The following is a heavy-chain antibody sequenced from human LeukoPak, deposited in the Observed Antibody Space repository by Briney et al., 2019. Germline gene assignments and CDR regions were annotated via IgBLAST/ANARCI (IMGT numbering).Heavy chain of an antibody. CDR1: GGSISSYY. CDR3: AGSRSYFDY. V-gene: IGHV4-59*01. CDR2: IYYSGST. Sequence: SETLSPTCTVSGGSISSYYWSWIRQPPGKGLEWLGYIYYSGSTNYNPSLKSRVTISVDTSKNQFSLKLSSVTAADTAVYYCAGSRSYFDYWGQGTLVTVSS. J-gene: IGHJ4*02.